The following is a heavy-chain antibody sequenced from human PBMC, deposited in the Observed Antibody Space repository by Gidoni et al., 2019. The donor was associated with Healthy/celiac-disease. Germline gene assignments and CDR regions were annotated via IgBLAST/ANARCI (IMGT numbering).Heavy chain of an antibody. CDR3: ARDYDIWSGYPTRNGMDV. V-gene: IGHV1-2*04. CDR2: INPNSGGT. Sequence: QVQLVQSGAEVKKPGASVKVSCKASGYTFTGYYMHWVRQAPGQGLEWMGWINPNSGGTNYAQKFQGWVTMTRDTSISTAYMELSRLRSDDTAVYYCARDYDIWSGYPTRNGMDVWGQGTTVTVSS. CDR1: GYTFTGYY. J-gene: IGHJ6*02. D-gene: IGHD3-3*01.